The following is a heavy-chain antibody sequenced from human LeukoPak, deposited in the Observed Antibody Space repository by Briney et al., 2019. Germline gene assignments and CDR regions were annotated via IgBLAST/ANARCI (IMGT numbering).Heavy chain of an antibody. CDR3: ASITVSEDYYYYYYMDV. J-gene: IGHJ6*03. CDR1: GGSISSSSYY. D-gene: IGHD4-11*01. Sequence: SETLSLTCTVSGGSISSSSYYWGWIRQPPGKGLEWIGSIYYSGSTYYNPSLKSRVTISVDTSKNQFSLKLSSVTAADTAVYYCASITVSEDYYYYYYMDVWGKGTTVTVSS. V-gene: IGHV4-39*07. CDR2: IYYSGST.